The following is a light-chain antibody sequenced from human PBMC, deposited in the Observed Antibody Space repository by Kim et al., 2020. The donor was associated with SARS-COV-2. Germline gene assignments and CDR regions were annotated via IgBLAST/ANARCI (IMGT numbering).Light chain of an antibody. J-gene: IGLJ3*02. CDR3: ATWDSSLSVGV. CDR1: RSNIGNNP. CDR2: DND. V-gene: IGLV1-51*01. Sequence: QSVLTQPPSVSAAPGQKVTISCSGSRSNIGNNPVSWYQQFPGTAPKLITYDNDKRPSGIPDRFSSSKSGTSATLGITGLRTGDEADYYCATWDSSLSVGVFGGGTQLTFL.